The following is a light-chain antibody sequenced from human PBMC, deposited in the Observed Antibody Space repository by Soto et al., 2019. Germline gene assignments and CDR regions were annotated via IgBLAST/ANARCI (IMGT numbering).Light chain of an antibody. CDR1: SGHSSYA. Sequence: QPVLTQSPSASASLGASVKLTCTLSSGHSSYAIAWHQQQPEKGPRYLMKLNSDGSHSKGDGIPDRFSGSSSGAERYLTISSLQSEDEADYDCQNWGTGIRVFGTGTKLTVL. J-gene: IGLJ1*01. V-gene: IGLV4-69*01. CDR3: QNWGTGIRV. CDR2: LNSDGSH.